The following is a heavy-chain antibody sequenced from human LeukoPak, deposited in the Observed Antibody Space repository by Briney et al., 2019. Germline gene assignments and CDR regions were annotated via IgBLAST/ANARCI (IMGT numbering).Heavy chain of an antibody. J-gene: IGHJ4*02. CDR2: IKQDGSEK. CDR1: GFTFSSYW. CDR3: ARSSGHDYFDY. V-gene: IGHV3-7*01. D-gene: IGHD5-12*01. Sequence: PGGSLRLSCAASGFTFSSYWMSWVRQAPGKGLEWVANIKQDGSEKYYVDSVKGRFTISRDSAKNSLYLQMNSLRAEDTAAYYCARSSGHDYFDYWGQGTLVTVSS.